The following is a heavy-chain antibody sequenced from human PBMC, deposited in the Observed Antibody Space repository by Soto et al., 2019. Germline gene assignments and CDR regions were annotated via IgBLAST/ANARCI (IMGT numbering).Heavy chain of an antibody. V-gene: IGHV4-39*01. CDR3: GKVLVGATGHTDSDS. CDR1: GGSIYRSGYY. Sequence: NPSETLSLTCTVSGGSIYRSGYYWGWIRQPPGRGLEWIGNIDYNGVTYSNPSLKSRVTISRDTSKNQFSLKLTSVTAADTALYYCGKVLVGATGHTDSDSWGPGXLVTVSS. J-gene: IGHJ4*02. CDR2: IDYNGVT. D-gene: IGHD2-15*01.